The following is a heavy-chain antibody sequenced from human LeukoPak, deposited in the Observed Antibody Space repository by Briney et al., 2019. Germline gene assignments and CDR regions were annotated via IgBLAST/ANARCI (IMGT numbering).Heavy chain of an antibody. V-gene: IGHV3-48*01. CDR1: GFTFSSYS. D-gene: IGHD3-22*01. J-gene: IGHJ3*02. CDR2: ISSSSSTI. Sequence: PGGSLRLSCTASGFTFSSYSMNWVRQAPGKGLEWVSYISSSSSTIYYADSVKGRFTISRDNAKNSLYLQMNSLRAEDTAVYYCARSYDSSGPRVFDIWGQGTMVTVSS. CDR3: ARSYDSSGPRVFDI.